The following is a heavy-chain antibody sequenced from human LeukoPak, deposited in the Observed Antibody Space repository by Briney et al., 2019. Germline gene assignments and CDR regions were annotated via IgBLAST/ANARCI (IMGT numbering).Heavy chain of an antibody. CDR3: AKDPRGYSGYDSDY. CDR2: ISYDGSNK. Sequence: GGSLRLSCAASRFTFSSYGMHWVRQAPGKGLEWVAVISYDGSNKYYADSVKGRFTISRDNSKNTLYLQMNSLRAEDTAVYYCAKDPRGYSGYDSDYWGQGTLVTVSS. CDR1: RFTFSSYG. V-gene: IGHV3-30*18. D-gene: IGHD5-12*01. J-gene: IGHJ4*02.